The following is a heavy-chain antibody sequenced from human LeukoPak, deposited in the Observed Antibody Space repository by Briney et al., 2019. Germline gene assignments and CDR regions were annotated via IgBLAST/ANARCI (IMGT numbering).Heavy chain of an antibody. V-gene: IGHV4-59*01. CDR2: IYNSGNT. CDR1: GGSISSYY. Sequence: PSETLSLTCTVSGGSISSYYWSWIRQPPAKGLEGIAYIYNSGNTNYKPSLQSRVTISVDMSKNQFSLRLNSVTAPDTAVYYCARAAVSTRSRFDYWGQGTLVTVSS. J-gene: IGHJ4*02. CDR3: ARAAVSTRSRFDY. D-gene: IGHD5/OR15-5a*01.